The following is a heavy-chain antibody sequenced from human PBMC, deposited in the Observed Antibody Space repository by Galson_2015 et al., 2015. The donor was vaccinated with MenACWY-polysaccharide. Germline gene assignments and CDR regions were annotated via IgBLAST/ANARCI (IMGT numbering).Heavy chain of an antibody. J-gene: IGHJ2*01. D-gene: IGHD2-21*02. CDR3: ATFSAQVTGPGLLYWYFDL. Sequence: SLRLSCAASGFTFSDYYMSWIRQAPGKGLECISHISSSSGIIYYADSVKGRFTISRDNGRNSLYLQMNSLRAEDSALYYCATFSAQVTGPGLLYWYFDLWGRGTLVTVSS. CDR1: GFTFSDYY. CDR2: ISSSSGII. V-gene: IGHV3-11*04.